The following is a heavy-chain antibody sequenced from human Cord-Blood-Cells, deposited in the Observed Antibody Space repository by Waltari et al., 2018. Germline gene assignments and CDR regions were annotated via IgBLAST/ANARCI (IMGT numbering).Heavy chain of an antibody. CDR3: ATVSGYSYGYWYFDL. CDR1: GGSISSSSYY. V-gene: IGHV4-39*01. J-gene: IGHJ2*01. Sequence: QLQLQESGPGLVKPSETLSLTCTVSGGSISSSSYYWGWIRQPPGKGLEWIGSIYYSGSTYYNPSLKSRVTISVDTSKNQSSLKLSSVTAADTAVYYCATVSGYSYGYWYFDLWGRGTLVTVSS. D-gene: IGHD5-18*01. CDR2: IYYSGST.